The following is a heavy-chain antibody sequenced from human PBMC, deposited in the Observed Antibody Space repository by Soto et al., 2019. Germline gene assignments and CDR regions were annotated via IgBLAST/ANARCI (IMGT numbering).Heavy chain of an antibody. CDR3: ARLGELSLIVDY. J-gene: IGHJ4*02. D-gene: IGHD3-16*02. CDR2: IYYSGST. CDR1: GGSISSYY. Sequence: SETLSLTCTVSGGSISSYYWSWIRQPPGKGLEWIGYIYYSGSTNYNPSLKSRVTISVDTSKNQFSLKLSSVTAADTAVYYCARLGELSLIVDYWGQGTLVTVSS. V-gene: IGHV4-59*08.